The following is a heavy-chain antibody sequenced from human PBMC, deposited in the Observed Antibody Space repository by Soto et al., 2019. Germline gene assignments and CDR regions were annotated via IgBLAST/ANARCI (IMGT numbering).Heavy chain of an antibody. J-gene: IGHJ4*02. CDR1: GFTFSAHY. CDR2: TRNRANSYTT. CDR3: ARAVYDSSGSYYFDY. Sequence: EVQLVESGGGLVQPGGSLRLSGAASGFTFSAHYLDWVPQAPGKGREGVGRTRNRANSYTTEYAASVKGRFTISRDDSKNSLYLQMNSLKTEDTAVYYCARAVYDSSGSYYFDYWGQGTLVTVSS. V-gene: IGHV3-72*01. D-gene: IGHD3-22*01.